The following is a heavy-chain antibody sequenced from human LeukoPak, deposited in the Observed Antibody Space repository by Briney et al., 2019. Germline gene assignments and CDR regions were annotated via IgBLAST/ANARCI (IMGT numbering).Heavy chain of an antibody. J-gene: IGHJ4*02. V-gene: IGHV3-30*02. CDR1: GFTFSSYG. Sequence: GGSLRLSCAASGFTFSSYGMHWVREAPGKGLEWVAFIRYDGSNKYYADSVKGRFTISRDNSKNTLYLQMNSLRAEDTAVYYCAKDYAWYSCCFDYWGQGTLVTVSS. D-gene: IGHD6-13*01. CDR2: IRYDGSNK. CDR3: AKDYAWYSCCFDY.